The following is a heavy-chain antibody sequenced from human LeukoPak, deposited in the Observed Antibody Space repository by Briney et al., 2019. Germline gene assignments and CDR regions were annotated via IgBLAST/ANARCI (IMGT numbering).Heavy chain of an antibody. CDR2: INSGSSYI. CDR1: GFTVRSYS. V-gene: IGHV3-21*06. Sequence: PGGSLRLSCAASGFTVRSYSMDWVRQAPGKGLEWVSSINSGSSYIYYADSVKGRFTISRDNAKNSLYLQMNSLRAEDTAVYYCASWYSSSWAAGRYFDYWGQGTLVTVSS. J-gene: IGHJ4*02. D-gene: IGHD6-13*01. CDR3: ASWYSSSWAAGRYFDY.